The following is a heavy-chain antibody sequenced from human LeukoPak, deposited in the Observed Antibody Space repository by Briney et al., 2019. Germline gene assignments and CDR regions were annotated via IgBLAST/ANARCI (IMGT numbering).Heavy chain of an antibody. Sequence: ASVKVSCKASGYTFPSNGIIWVRQAPGQGLEWMGWISAYNGDTNYAHKLQGRVTMTTDTSTSTAYMELRSLRSDDTAVYYCARGPAAMMGRVDYWGQGTLVTVSS. J-gene: IGHJ4*02. CDR1: GYTFPSNG. CDR3: ARGPAAMMGRVDY. D-gene: IGHD2-2*01. V-gene: IGHV1-18*01. CDR2: ISAYNGDT.